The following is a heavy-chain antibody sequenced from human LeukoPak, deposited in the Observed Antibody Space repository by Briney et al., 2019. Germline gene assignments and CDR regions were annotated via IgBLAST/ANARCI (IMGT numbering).Heavy chain of an antibody. J-gene: IGHJ4*02. CDR1: GGSISSYY. CDR3: ASASLFGSGSYNR. CDR2: IYYSGST. D-gene: IGHD3-10*01. V-gene: IGHV4-59*08. Sequence: SETLSLTCTVSGGSISSYYWSWIRQPPGKGLEWIGYIYYSGSTNYNPSLKSRVTISVDTSKNQFSLKLSSVTAADTAVYYCASASLFGSGSYNRWGQGTLVTVSS.